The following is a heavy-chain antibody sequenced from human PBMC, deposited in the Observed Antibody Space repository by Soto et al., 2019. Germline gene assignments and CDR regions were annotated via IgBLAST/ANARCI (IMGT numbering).Heavy chain of an antibody. V-gene: IGHV3-23*01. CDR1: GFTFSSYA. CDR2: ISGSGGST. CDR3: AKDYYGSGSYYSNWFAP. Sequence: GGSLRLSCAASGFTFSSYAMSWVRQAPGKGLEWVSAISGSGGSTYYADSVKGRFTISRDNSKNTLYLQMNSLRAEDTAVYYCAKDYYGSGSYYSNWFAPWGQGTLVTVSS. J-gene: IGHJ5*02. D-gene: IGHD3-10*01.